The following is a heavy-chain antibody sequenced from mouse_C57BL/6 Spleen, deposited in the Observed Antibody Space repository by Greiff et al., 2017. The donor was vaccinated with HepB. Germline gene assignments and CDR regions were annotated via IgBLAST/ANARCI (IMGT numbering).Heavy chain of an antibody. CDR3: ARMVAAYYFPDYWYFDV. J-gene: IGHJ1*03. CDR2: IYPRSGNT. CDR1: GYTFTSYG. Sequence: QVQLQQSGAELARPGASVKLSCKASGYTFTSYGISWVKQRTGQGLEWIGEIYPRSGNTYYNEKFKGKATLTADKSSSTAYMELRSLTSEDSAVYFCARMVAAYYFPDYWYFDVWGTGTTVTVSS. V-gene: IGHV1-81*01. D-gene: IGHD1-1*01.